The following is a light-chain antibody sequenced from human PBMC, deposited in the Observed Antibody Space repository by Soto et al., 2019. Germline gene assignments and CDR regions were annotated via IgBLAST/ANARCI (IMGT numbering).Light chain of an antibody. Sequence: IQLTQSPSSLSASVGDRVTITCRASQGISSYLAWYQQKPGKAPKVLIYAASTLQSGVPSRFSGSGSGTDFTLTSSSLQPEDFATYYCQQLNSYPRTFGQGTKVEIK. CDR2: AAS. J-gene: IGKJ1*01. V-gene: IGKV1-9*01. CDR3: QQLNSYPRT. CDR1: QGISSY.